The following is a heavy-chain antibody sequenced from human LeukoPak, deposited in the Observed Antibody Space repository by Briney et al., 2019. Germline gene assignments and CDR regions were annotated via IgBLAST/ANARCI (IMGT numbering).Heavy chain of an antibody. J-gene: IGHJ6*03. Sequence: SVKVSCKASGGTFSSYAISWVRQAPGQGLEWMGGIIPIFGTANYAQKFQGRVTITADESTSTAYMELSSLRSEDTAVYYCARSPEAMVTKYYYYYMDVWGKGTAVTVSS. D-gene: IGHD5-18*01. CDR2: IIPIFGTA. CDR3: ARSPEAMVTKYYYYYMDV. V-gene: IGHV1-69*01. CDR1: GGTFSSYA.